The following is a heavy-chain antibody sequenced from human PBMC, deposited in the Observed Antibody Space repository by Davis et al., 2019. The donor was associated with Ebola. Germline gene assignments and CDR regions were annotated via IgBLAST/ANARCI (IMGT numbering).Heavy chain of an antibody. CDR2: PAGGGYT. V-gene: IGHV3-23*01. J-gene: IGHJ4*02. D-gene: IGHD3-16*01. CDR1: GFTFNGYA. CDR3: AKEGQVGGHSYFHS. Sequence: PGGSLRLSCAASGFTFNGYAMSWVRQAPGKGLEWVSTPAGGGYTYYADSMKGRFTASRDNSKNTLYLQMNNLRGEDTAVYYWAKEGQVGGHSYFHSWGQGTLVTVSS.